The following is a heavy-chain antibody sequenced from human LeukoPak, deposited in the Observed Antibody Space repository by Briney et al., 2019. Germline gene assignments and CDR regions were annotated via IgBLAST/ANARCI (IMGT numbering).Heavy chain of an antibody. D-gene: IGHD6-13*01. CDR3: ARGIAAVGYYYYMDV. CDR1: GGSISSYY. V-gene: IGHV4-4*07. J-gene: IGHJ6*03. CDR2: IYTSGST. Sequence: PSETLSLTCTVSGGSISSYYWSWIRQPAGKGLEWIGRIYTSGSTNYNPSLKGRVTMSVDTSKNQFSLKLSSVTAADTAVYYCARGIAAVGYYYYMDVWGKGTTVTVSS.